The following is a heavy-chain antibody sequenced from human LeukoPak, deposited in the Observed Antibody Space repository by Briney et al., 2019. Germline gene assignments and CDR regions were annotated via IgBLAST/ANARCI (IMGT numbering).Heavy chain of an antibody. Sequence: PGGSLRLSCAASGFTFSSYWIHWVRQAPGKGLVWVSRINGDGGTSTYADSVRGRFTISRDNARNTVYLQVNSLRAEDTAVYYCARSSYQPYFDYWGRGTLVTVSS. CDR1: GFTFSSYW. V-gene: IGHV3-74*01. D-gene: IGHD1-26*01. CDR2: INGDGGTS. CDR3: ARSSYQPYFDY. J-gene: IGHJ4*02.